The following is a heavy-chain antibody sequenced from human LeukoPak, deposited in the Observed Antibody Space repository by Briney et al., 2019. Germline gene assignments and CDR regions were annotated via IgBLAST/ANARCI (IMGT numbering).Heavy chain of an antibody. D-gene: IGHD3-10*01. V-gene: IGHV5-51*01. Sequence: GESLKISCKGSVYSFTSYWTGWVRQMPGKGLEWMGIIYPGDSDTRYSPSFQGQVTISADKSISTAYLQWSSLKASDTAMYYCARSHSSRGSGIFRPWGQGTRVTVSS. CDR3: ARSHSSRGSGIFRP. CDR2: IYPGDSDT. CDR1: VYSFTSYW. J-gene: IGHJ5*02.